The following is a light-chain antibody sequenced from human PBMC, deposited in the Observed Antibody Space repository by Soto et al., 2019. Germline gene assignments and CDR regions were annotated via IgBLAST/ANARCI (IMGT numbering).Light chain of an antibody. CDR1: QSISNR. Sequence: DIQMTQSPSTLSASIGDRVTITCRASQSISNRLAWYQQKPGKAPKLLIYDASSLESGVPSSFSGSGSGTDFTLTISSLQPDYFSADHRDQYTRSTRFAHGTKAAIK. J-gene: IGKJ1*01. V-gene: IGKV1-5*03. CDR3: DQYTRSTR. CDR2: DAS.